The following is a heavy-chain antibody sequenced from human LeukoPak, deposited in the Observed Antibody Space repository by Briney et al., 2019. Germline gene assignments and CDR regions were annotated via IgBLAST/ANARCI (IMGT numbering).Heavy chain of an antibody. CDR2: IGKDGSGN. D-gene: IGHD3/OR15-3a*01. CDR3: ARDLDYYATDY. J-gene: IGHJ4*02. CDR1: GFSLSRYW. Sequence: TGGSLRLPCAASGFSLSRYWMSWVRQAPGKGLEWVANIGKDGSGNHYVDSVKGRFTISRDNAKNSLYLQMNSLRADDTAVYYCARDLDYYATDYWGQGTLVTVSS. V-gene: IGHV3-7*01.